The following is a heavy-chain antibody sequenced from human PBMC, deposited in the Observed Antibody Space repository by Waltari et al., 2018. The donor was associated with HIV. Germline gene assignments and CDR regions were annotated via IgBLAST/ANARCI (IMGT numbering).Heavy chain of an antibody. V-gene: IGHV3-53*03. CDR3: ATGVRYYGP. D-gene: IGHD3-10*01. Sequence: AESGGRLIQPGGSLGLSCTASNFSVSGTPVTWIRQPPGGALEWVPVSYPDGTTHYADSVIGRFTISRAKSRTTVLLLMNGLFVDDTATYFCATGVRYYGPWGQGTRVTVSS. J-gene: IGHJ5*02. CDR1: NFSVSGTP. CDR2: SYPDGTT.